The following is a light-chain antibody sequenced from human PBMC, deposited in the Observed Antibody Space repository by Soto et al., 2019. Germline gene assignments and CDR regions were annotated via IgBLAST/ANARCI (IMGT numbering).Light chain of an antibody. CDR1: QRFSSY. CDR2: KAS. CDR3: QHYYSYSEA. V-gene: IGKV1-5*03. Sequence: DIQMTQTPSSLSPSVADSVTITSRASQRFSSYLIWFQQKPGNVAKRLIYKASSLKSGVPSRFSGSGSGTEFTLTISSLQPDDFATYYCQHYYSYSEAFGQGTKVDI. J-gene: IGKJ1*01.